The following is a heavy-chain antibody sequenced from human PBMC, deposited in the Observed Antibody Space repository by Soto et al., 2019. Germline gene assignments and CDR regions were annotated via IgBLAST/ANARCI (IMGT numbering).Heavy chain of an antibody. V-gene: IGHV4-59*01. D-gene: IGHD6-6*01. CDR3: ARGDPSIAARRHNWFDP. CDR1: GGSISSYY. CDR2: IYYSGGT. J-gene: IGHJ5*02. Sequence: PSETLSLTCTVSGGSISSYYWSWIRQPPGKGLEWIGYIYYSGGTNYNPSLKSRVTISVDTSKNQFSLKLSSVTAADTAVYYCARGDPSIAARRHNWFDPWGQGTLVTVSS.